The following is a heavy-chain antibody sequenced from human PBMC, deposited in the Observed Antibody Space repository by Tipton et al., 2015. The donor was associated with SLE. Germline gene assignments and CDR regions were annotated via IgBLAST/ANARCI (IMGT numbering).Heavy chain of an antibody. CDR2: ISGSGGGT. V-gene: IGHV3-23*01. D-gene: IGHD6-13*01. CDR3: AMIPAAGSFDC. Sequence: GSLRLSCAASGFTFSTYAMSWVRQAPGKGLEWVSTISGSGGGTYYADSVKGRFTISRDNSKNTLFLQMNSLRAEDTAVYYCAMIPAAGSFDCWGQGTLVTVSS. CDR1: GFTFSTYA. J-gene: IGHJ4*02.